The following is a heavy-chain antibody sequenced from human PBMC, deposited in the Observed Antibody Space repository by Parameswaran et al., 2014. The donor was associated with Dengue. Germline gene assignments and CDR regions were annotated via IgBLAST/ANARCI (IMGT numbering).Heavy chain of an antibody. V-gene: IGHV3-30*03. D-gene: IGHD5-12*01. CDR3: AIPRAYSGYDFGKQY. Sequence: VRQAPGKGLEWVAVISYDGSNKYYADSVKGRFTISRDNSKNTLYLQMNSLRAEDTAVYYCAIPRAYSGYDFGKQYWGQGTLVTVSS. CDR2: ISYDGSNK. J-gene: IGHJ4*02.